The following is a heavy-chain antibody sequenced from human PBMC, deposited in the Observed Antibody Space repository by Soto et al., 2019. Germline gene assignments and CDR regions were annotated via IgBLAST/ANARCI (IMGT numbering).Heavy chain of an antibody. CDR3: AMDYVGLCYFDY. V-gene: IGHV1-3*01. Sequence: ASVKVSCKASGYTFTSYAMHWVRQDPGQRLEWMGWINAGNGNTKYSQKFQGRVTITRDTSASTAYMELSSLRSEDTAVYYCAMDYVGLCYFDYWGQGTLVTVSS. CDR2: INAGNGNT. CDR1: GYTFTSYA. D-gene: IGHD4-17*01. J-gene: IGHJ4*02.